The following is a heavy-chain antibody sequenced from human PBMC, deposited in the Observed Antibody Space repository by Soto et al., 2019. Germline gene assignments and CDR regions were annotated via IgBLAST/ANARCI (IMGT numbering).Heavy chain of an antibody. Sequence: EVQLLESGGGLVLAGGSLRLACAASGFTFSSYAMSWVRGAPGTGLEWVSALSGSGGSTYYADSVKGRLTISRDNSKNPLYLQMNSLRAEDTAVYYCAKRIPYNWNDSHLGMDVWGQGTTVTVSS. CDR1: GFTFSSYA. J-gene: IGHJ6*02. D-gene: IGHD1-1*01. V-gene: IGHV3-23*01. CDR2: LSGSGGST. CDR3: AKRIPYNWNDSHLGMDV.